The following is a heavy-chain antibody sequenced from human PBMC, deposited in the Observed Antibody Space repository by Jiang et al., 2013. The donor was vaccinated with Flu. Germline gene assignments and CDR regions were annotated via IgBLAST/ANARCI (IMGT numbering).Heavy chain of an antibody. CDR2: MYWNEDE. V-gene: IGHV2-5*01. CDR3: ARAVLFFRAGSTFDH. D-gene: IGHD6-13*01. CDR1: GFSLTTNGVG. J-gene: IGHJ4*02. Sequence: KPTQTLTLTCTFSGFSLTTNGVGVGWIRQPPGKALEWLGVMYWNEDERYNTSLKKRLTFTRDTSKNQVVLTMTNMDPVDTATYYCARAVLFFRAGSTFDHWGQGTLVTVSS.